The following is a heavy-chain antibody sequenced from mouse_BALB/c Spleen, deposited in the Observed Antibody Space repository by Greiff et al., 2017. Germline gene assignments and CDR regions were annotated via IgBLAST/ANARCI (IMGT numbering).Heavy chain of an antibody. Sequence: VQLQQSGPELVKPGASVKIPCKASGYTFTDYNMDWVKQSHGKSLEWIGDINPNNGGTIYNQKFKGKATLTVDKSSSTAYMELRSLTSEDTAVYYCARGGLRPGFAYWGQGTLVTVSA. CDR1: GYTFTDYN. CDR3: ARGGLRPGFAY. J-gene: IGHJ3*01. CDR2: INPNNGGT. D-gene: IGHD2-4*01. V-gene: IGHV1-18*01.